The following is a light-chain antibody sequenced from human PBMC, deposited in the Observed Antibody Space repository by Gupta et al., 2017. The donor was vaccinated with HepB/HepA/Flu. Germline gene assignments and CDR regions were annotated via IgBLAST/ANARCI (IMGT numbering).Light chain of an antibody. J-gene: IGKJ2*02. V-gene: IGKV3-15*01. Sequence: IVMTQSPVTLSVSPGERATLSCGASQNVSRNLAWYQQKPGQAPWLLIYGASTRATGVPARFSGSGGGTEFNLTISSRQSEDFEFYYCHQYNDGQSKSTFGQGTRLDI. CDR2: GAS. CDR1: QNVSRN. CDR3: HQYNDGQSKST.